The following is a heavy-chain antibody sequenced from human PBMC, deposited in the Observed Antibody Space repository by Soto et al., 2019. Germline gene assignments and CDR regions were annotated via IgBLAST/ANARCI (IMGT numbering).Heavy chain of an antibody. J-gene: IGHJ6*02. Sequence: GGSLRLSCAASGFTFSKYGMHWVRQAPGKGLEWVSAISGSGGSTYYADSVKGRFTISRDNSKNTLYLQMNSLRAEDTAVYYCAKGTVTTPYYYYGMDVWGQGTTVTVSS. CDR1: GFTFSKYG. V-gene: IGHV3-23*01. CDR2: ISGSGGST. D-gene: IGHD4-17*01. CDR3: AKGTVTTPYYYYGMDV.